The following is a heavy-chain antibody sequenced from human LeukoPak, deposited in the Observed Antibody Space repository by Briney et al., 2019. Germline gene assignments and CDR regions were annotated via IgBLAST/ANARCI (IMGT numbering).Heavy chain of an antibody. D-gene: IGHD1-1*01. J-gene: IGHJ4*02. Sequence: VALRLSCAASGFTFSSYWMSWVRQAPGKGLEWVANIKQDESEKYYVDSLKGRFTISRDNAKNSLYLQMNSLRAEDTAVYYCARDKIEGPTKLDYWGQGILVTVSS. V-gene: IGHV3-7*01. CDR3: ARDKIEGPTKLDY. CDR1: GFTFSSYW. CDR2: IKQDESEK.